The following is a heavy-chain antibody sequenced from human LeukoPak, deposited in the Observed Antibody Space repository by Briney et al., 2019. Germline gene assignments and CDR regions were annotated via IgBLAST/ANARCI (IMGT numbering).Heavy chain of an antibody. V-gene: IGHV4-34*01. CDR1: GGSFSGYY. J-gene: IGHJ5*02. Sequence: SETLSLTCAVYGGSFSGYYWSWIRQPPGKGLEWIGEINHSGSTNYNPSLKSRVTISVDTSTNQFSLKVSSVTAADTAMYYCARPVRGPCGQGTLVTVSS. CDR2: INHSGST. CDR3: ARPVRGP.